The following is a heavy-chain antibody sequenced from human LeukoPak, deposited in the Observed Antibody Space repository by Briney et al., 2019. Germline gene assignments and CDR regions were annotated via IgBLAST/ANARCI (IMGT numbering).Heavy chain of an antibody. CDR1: GDSISSDTYY. D-gene: IGHD3-10*01. V-gene: IGHV4-61*01. Sequence: SETLSLTCTVSGDSISSDTYYWSWIRQSPGKGLEWIGYIYHNGITNYNPSLKSRVTISIDTSKNEFSLKLTSVTAADTAVYYCAREANYYGSGSYFEGTFDYWGQGSLVTVSS. J-gene: IGHJ4*02. CDR3: AREANYYGSGSYFEGTFDY. CDR2: IYHNGIT.